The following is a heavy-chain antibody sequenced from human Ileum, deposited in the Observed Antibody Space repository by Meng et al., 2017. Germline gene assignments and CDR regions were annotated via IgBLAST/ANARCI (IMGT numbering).Heavy chain of an antibody. Sequence: GESLKISCAASGFTFDDYAMHWVRQAPGKGLEWVSLISWDGGSTYYADSVKGRFTISRDNSKNSLYLQMNSLRAEDTALYYCAKDRYCSYTSCYAGLDYWGQETLVTVSS. D-gene: IGHD2-2*01. J-gene: IGHJ4*02. CDR1: GFTFDDYA. CDR3: AKDRYCSYTSCYAGLDY. V-gene: IGHV3-43D*04. CDR2: ISWDGGST.